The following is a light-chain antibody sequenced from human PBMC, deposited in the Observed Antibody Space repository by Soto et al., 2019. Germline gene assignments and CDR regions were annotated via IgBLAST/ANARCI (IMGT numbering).Light chain of an antibody. J-gene: IGKJ4*01. Sequence: EIVLTQSPGTLSLSPGERATLSCRASQSVNSAYLAWYQQKPGQAPRLLIYGASNRAAGIPDRFSGSGSGTDFTLTLSRLEPEDFAVYYCQQCADSPPRLIFGGGTKVEIK. CDR2: GAS. CDR3: QQCADSPPRLI. V-gene: IGKV3-20*01. CDR1: QSVNSAY.